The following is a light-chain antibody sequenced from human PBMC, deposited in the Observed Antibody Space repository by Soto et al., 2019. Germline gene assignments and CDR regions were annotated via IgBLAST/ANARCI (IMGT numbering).Light chain of an antibody. CDR1: QSVHSK. J-gene: IGKJ1*01. CDR2: GAS. Sequence: EIVMPQSQATLSVSPGERGTLSCRASQSVHSKLAWYQQKPGRAPRLLIYGASTRATGIPARFSGSGSGTDFTLTISRLEPEDFAVYYCQRYGSSPPWTVGQETKVDIK. V-gene: IGKV3-15*01. CDR3: QRYGSSPPWT.